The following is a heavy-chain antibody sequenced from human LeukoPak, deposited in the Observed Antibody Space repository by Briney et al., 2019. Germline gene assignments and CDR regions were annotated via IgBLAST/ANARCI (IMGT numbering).Heavy chain of an antibody. Sequence: PGGSLRLSCAASGFTFSDYYMSWIRQAPGKGLEWVSYISSSGSTIYYADSVKGRFTISRDNAKNSLYLQMNSLRAEDTAVYYCARLILGYYDILTGYYTDYLDAFDIWGQGTMVTVSS. CDR2: ISSSGSTI. D-gene: IGHD3-9*01. CDR1: GFTFSDYY. J-gene: IGHJ3*02. CDR3: ARLILGYYDILTGYYTDYLDAFDI. V-gene: IGHV3-11*01.